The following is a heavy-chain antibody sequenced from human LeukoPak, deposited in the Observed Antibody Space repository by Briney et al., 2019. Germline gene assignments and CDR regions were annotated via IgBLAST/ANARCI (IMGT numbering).Heavy chain of an antibody. J-gene: IGHJ4*02. CDR3: VRAEYFASESFPAHY. CDR2: IYPGDSDT. Sequence: GESLKISCKGSGYTFTNYRIGWVRQMPGKGLEWMGMIYPGDSDTRYSPSFQGQVTMSVDKSITTAYLQWSSLKASDTAMYFCVRAEYFASESFPAHYWGQGTLVTVSS. D-gene: IGHD3-10*01. CDR1: GYTFTNYR. V-gene: IGHV5-51*01.